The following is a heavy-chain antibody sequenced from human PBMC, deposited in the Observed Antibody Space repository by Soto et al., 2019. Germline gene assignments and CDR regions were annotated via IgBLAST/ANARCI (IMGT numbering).Heavy chain of an antibody. CDR1: GYTFTGYY. CDR3: AREMGQRAIFGVVITFGDAFDI. Sequence: QVQLVQSGAEVKKPGASVKVSCKASGYTFTGYYMHWVRQAPGQGLEWMGWINPNSGGTNYAQKFQGRVTMTRDTSISTAYMELSRLRSDDTAVYYCAREMGQRAIFGVVITFGDAFDIWGQGTMVTVSS. D-gene: IGHD3-3*01. J-gene: IGHJ3*02. V-gene: IGHV1-2*02. CDR2: INPNSGGT.